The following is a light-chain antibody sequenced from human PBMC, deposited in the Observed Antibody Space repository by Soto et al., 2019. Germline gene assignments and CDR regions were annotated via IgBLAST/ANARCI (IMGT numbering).Light chain of an antibody. Sequence: QTVVTQEPSFSVSPGGTVTLTCGLSSGSVSTNYYPSWHQQTPGQAPRTLIYSTNIRSSGVPDRFSGSILGNKAALTITGDQADDESDYYCVLYMSSGISVFGGGTQLTVL. CDR2: STN. CDR1: SGSVSTNYY. V-gene: IGLV8-61*01. CDR3: VLYMSSGISV. J-gene: IGLJ7*01.